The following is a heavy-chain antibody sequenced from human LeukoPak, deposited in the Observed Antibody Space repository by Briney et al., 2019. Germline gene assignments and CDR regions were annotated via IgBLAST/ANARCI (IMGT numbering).Heavy chain of an antibody. V-gene: IGHV4-59*01. J-gene: IGHJ4*02. CDR3: ARLRFGEFSFYFDY. D-gene: IGHD3-10*01. CDR1: GGSISSYY. Sequence: SETLSLTCTVSGGSISSYYWSWIRQPPGKGLEWIGYIYYSGSTNYNPSLKSRVTISVDTSKNQFSLKLSSVTAADTAAYYCARLRFGEFSFYFDYWGQGTLVTVSS. CDR2: IYYSGST.